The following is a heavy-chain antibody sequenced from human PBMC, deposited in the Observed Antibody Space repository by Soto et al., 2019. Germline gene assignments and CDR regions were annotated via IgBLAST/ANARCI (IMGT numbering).Heavy chain of an antibody. D-gene: IGHD3-3*01. CDR1: GGSISNNNW. J-gene: IGHJ4*01. Sequence: QVQLQESGPGLVKPSGTLSFTCTVSGGSISNNNWWSWVRQTPEKGLEWIGQIYHSGNTNYNPSLKSRVSMSVDKSKNQFSLKMNSATAADTAVYYCARFLPGFVGENEAFDFWGHGTLVTVSS. V-gene: IGHV4-4*02. CDR3: ARFLPGFVGENEAFDF. CDR2: IYHSGNT.